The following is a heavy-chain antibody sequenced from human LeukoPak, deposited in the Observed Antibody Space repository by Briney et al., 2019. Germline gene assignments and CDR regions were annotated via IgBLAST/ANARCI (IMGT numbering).Heavy chain of an antibody. J-gene: IGHJ4*02. CDR2: ISSNGGST. CDR3: AKDPEPVVTGHLFDY. Sequence: GGSLRLSCSASGFTFSSYAMHWVRQAPGKGLEYVSAISSNGGSTYYADSVKGRFTISRDNSKNTLYLQMSSLRAEDTAVYYCAKDPEPVVTGHLFDYWGQGTLVTVSS. CDR1: GFTFSSYA. V-gene: IGHV3-64D*09. D-gene: IGHD1-14*01.